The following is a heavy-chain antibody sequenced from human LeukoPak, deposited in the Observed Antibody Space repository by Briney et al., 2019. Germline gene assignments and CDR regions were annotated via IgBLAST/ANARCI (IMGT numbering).Heavy chain of an antibody. Sequence: SETLSLTCTVSGGPFSSGYWSWIRQPPGKGLEWIGYIHFSGSTNYNPSLKSRVTISIDTSKNQLSLKLRSVTAADTAVYYCARHVSRWFGESEDAFDIWGQGTKVTVSS. CDR3: ARHVSRWFGESEDAFDI. D-gene: IGHD3-10*01. V-gene: IGHV4-59*08. CDR2: IHFSGST. CDR1: GGPFSSGY. J-gene: IGHJ3*02.